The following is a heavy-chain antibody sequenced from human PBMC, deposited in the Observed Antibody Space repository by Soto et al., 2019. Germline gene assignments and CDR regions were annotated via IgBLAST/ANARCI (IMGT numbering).Heavy chain of an antibody. Sequence: EVQLLESGGGLVQPGGSLRLSCAASGFTFSSYAMSWVRQAPGKGLEWVSAISGSGGSTYYADSVKGRFTISRDNSKNTLYLQMNSLRAEDTAVYYCAKVGDPPMLEWPPHYYYYMDVWGKGTTVTVSS. CDR1: GFTFSSYA. CDR2: ISGSGGST. J-gene: IGHJ6*03. V-gene: IGHV3-23*01. CDR3: AKVGDPPMLEWPPHYYYYMDV. D-gene: IGHD3-3*01.